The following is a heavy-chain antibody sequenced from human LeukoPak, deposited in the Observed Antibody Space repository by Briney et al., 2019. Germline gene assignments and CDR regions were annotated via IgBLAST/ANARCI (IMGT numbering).Heavy chain of an antibody. CDR2: ISWNSATI. V-gene: IGHV3-9*01. J-gene: IGHJ6*04. Sequence: GGSLRLSCAASGFTFDDYAMHWVRQAPGKGLEWVSGISWNSATIGYADSVKGRFTISRDNAKNSLYLQMNSLRAEDTALYYCAKASTFTGSSTDVWGKGTTVTVSS. CDR1: GFTFDDYA. CDR3: AKASTFTGSSTDV. D-gene: IGHD2/OR15-2a*01.